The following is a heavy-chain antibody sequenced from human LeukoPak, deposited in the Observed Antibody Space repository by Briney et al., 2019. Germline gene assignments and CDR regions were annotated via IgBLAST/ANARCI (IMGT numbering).Heavy chain of an antibody. J-gene: IGHJ4*02. V-gene: IGHV4-4*07. CDR3: ASSMVTRGELDY. CDR2: IYTSGST. Sequence: SETLSLTCTVSGGSISSYYWSWIRQPAGKGLEWIGRIYTSGSTNYNPSLKSRVTMPVDTSKNQFSLKLSSVTAADTAVYYCASSMVTRGELDYWGQGTLVTVSS. CDR1: GGSISSYY. D-gene: IGHD4-23*01.